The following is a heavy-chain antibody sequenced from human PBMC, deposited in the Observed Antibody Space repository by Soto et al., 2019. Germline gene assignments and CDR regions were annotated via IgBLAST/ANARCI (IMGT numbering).Heavy chain of an antibody. CDR3: ARGPPLDYYDSSGYFSFDL. CDR1: GFTFSSYD. Sequence: GESLKISCAASGFTFSSYDMHWVRQATGKXLEWVSAIGTAGDTYYPGSVKGRFTISRENAKNSLYLQMNSLRAGDTAVYYCARGPPLDYYDSSGYFSFDLWGRGPLVTVYS. J-gene: IGHJ2*01. D-gene: IGHD3-22*01. CDR2: IGTAGDT. V-gene: IGHV3-13*01.